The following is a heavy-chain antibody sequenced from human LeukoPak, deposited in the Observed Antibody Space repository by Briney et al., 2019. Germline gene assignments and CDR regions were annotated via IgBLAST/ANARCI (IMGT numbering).Heavy chain of an antibody. CDR1: GYSISSAYY. J-gene: IGHJ4*02. Sequence: SSETLSLTCTVSGYSISSAYYWGWIRPSPGKGLEWIGSFHYSGSTSYNPSLKSRVTISVDSSKNQFSLRLSSVTAADTAVYYCARGFWSRYYDYWGQGTLVTVSS. V-gene: IGHV4-38-2*02. D-gene: IGHD2-8*02. CDR3: ARGFWSRYYDY. CDR2: FHYSGST.